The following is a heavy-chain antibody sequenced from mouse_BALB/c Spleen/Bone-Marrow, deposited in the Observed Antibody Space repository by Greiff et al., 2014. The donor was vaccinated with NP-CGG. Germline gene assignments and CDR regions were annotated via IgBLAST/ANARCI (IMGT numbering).Heavy chain of an antibody. CDR1: GFTFSSFA. CDR3: GRGDY. Sequence: VQLKESGGGLVQPGGSRKLSCAASGFTFSSFAMHWIRQAPEKGLEWVAFISSGSNIIHYADTVKGRFTISRDNPKNTLFLQMTSLWSEDRAMYYCGRGDYWGQGTTLTVSS. V-gene: IGHV5-17*02. J-gene: IGHJ2*01. CDR2: ISSGSNII.